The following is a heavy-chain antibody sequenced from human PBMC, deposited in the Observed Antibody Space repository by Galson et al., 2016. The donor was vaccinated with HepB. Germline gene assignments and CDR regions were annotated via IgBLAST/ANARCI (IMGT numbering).Heavy chain of an antibody. Sequence: SVKVSCKVSGYIFTDYYIHWVRQAPGQGLEWMGWINAGKGNTKYSQKFQGRVTITRDTSASTAYMELRRLTSEATAVYYCARELTGDGLVYFDYWGQGALGTVSS. J-gene: IGHJ4*02. CDR2: INAGKGNT. D-gene: IGHD7-27*01. CDR3: ARELTGDGLVYFDY. V-gene: IGHV1/OR15-3*02. CDR1: GYIFTDYY.